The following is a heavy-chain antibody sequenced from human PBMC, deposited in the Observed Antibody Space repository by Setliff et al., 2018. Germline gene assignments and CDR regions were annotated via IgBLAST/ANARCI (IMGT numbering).Heavy chain of an antibody. J-gene: IGHJ6*03. CDR2: INHSGST. V-gene: IGHV4-34*01. D-gene: IGHD2-15*01. CDR1: GGSFSDYY. CDR3: ARGVVAVPSGYYYYMDV. Sequence: SETLSLTCGASGGSFSDYYWSWIRQPPGKGLEWIGEINHSGSTNYNPSLKSRVTISVDTSKNQFSLKLSSVTAADTAVYYCARGVVAVPSGYYYYMDVWGKGTTVTVSS.